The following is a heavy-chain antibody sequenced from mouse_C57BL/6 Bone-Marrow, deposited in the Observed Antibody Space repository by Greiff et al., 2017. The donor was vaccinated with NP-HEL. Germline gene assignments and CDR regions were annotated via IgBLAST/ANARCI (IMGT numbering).Heavy chain of an antibody. J-gene: IGHJ4*01. CDR1: GYTFTSYG. CDR3: ARGGTGPMDY. CDR2: IYPRSGNT. V-gene: IGHV1-81*01. D-gene: IGHD4-1*01. Sequence: QVQLKQSGAELARPGASVKLSCKASGYTFTSYGISWVKQRPGQGLEWIGEIYPRSGNTYYNEKFKGKATLTADKSSSTAYMELRSLTSEDSAVYFCARGGTGPMDYWGQGTSVTVSS.